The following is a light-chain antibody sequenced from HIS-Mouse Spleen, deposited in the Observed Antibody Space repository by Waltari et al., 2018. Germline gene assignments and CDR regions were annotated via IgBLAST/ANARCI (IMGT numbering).Light chain of an antibody. CDR2: EGS. Sequence: QSALTQPASVSGSPGQSITIPCTGTSRDVGSFNLVSWYQQHPGKPHTPMIYEGSKRPSGVSNRFSGSKSGNTASLTISGLQAEDEADYYCCSYAGSSTWVFGGGTKLTVL. V-gene: IGLV2-23*01. J-gene: IGLJ3*02. CDR3: CSYAGSSTWV. CDR1: SRDVGSFNL.